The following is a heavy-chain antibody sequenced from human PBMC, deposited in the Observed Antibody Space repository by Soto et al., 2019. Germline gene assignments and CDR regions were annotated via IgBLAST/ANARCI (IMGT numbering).Heavy chain of an antibody. Sequence: QVTLKESGPVLVKPTEPLTLTCTVSGFSLSNARVGVSWIRQPPGKALEWLADMFSNGEKSYNTTLKTRLTMSRHTSRVVLNMTNMDPADTATYYCARMRVELRSYYSYGMDVWGQGTTVTVSS. D-gene: IGHD1-7*01. V-gene: IGHV2-26*01. CDR1: GFSLSNARVG. CDR3: ARMRVELRSYYSYGMDV. J-gene: IGHJ6*02. CDR2: MFSNGEK.